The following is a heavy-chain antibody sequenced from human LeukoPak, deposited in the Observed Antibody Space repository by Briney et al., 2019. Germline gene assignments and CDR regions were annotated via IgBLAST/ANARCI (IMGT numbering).Heavy chain of an antibody. CDR1: GFTFSSFA. V-gene: IGHV3-23*01. CDR3: AKSIAVAFYS. Sequence: PGGSLRLSCAASGFTFSSFAMSWVRQAPGKGLDWVSSISGSGAGTSYADSVKGRFTISRDNSKNTLYLQMNSLRAEDTAVYYCAKSIAVAFYSWGQGTLVTVSS. J-gene: IGHJ4*02. D-gene: IGHD6-19*01. CDR2: ISGSGAGT.